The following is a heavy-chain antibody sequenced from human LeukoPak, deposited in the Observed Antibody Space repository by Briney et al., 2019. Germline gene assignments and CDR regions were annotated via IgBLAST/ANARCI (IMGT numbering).Heavy chain of an antibody. CDR2: ISSSGSTI. CDR1: GFTFSSYA. D-gene: IGHD6-19*01. Sequence: GRSLRLSCAASGFTFSSYAMHWVRQAPGKGLEWVSYISSSGSTIYYADSVKGRFTISRDNAKNSLYLQMNSLRAEDTAVYYCARRWLTDFDYWGQGTLVTVSS. V-gene: IGHV3-48*03. CDR3: ARRWLTDFDY. J-gene: IGHJ4*02.